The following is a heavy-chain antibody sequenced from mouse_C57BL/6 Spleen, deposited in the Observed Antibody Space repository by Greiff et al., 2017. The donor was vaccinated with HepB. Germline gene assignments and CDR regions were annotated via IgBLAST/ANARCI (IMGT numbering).Heavy chain of an antibody. V-gene: IGHV7-3*01. CDR1: GFTFTDYY. J-gene: IGHJ4*01. D-gene: IGHD1-1*01. Sequence: EVQVVESGGGLVQPGGSLSLSCAASGFTFTDYYMSWVRPPPGKALEWLGFIRNKANGYTTEYSASVKGRFTISRDNSQSILYLQMNALRAEDSATYYCARLGGNYGAMDYWGQGTSVTVSS. CDR3: ARLGGNYGAMDY. CDR2: IRNKANGYTT.